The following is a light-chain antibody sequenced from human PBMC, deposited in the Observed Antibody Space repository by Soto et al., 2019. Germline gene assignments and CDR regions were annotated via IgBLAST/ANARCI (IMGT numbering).Light chain of an antibody. J-gene: IGKJ4*01. CDR1: QSLLHSNGYNY. Sequence: DIVMTQSPLSLPVTPGEPASISCRSSQSLLHSNGYNYLDWYLQKPGQSPQLLIYLGSNRASGVPDRFSGSGAGTDFTLKINRVEGEDVGVYYCMQALQTPLTFGGGTKVEIK. CDR3: MQALQTPLT. CDR2: LGS. V-gene: IGKV2-28*01.